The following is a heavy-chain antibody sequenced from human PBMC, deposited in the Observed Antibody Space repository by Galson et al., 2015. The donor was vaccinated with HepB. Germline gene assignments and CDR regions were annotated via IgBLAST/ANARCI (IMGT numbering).Heavy chain of an antibody. J-gene: IGHJ4*02. CDR2: IYPADSDT. CDR1: GYIFTSFW. D-gene: IGHD3-22*01. CDR3: ATAAHDSSGYYPL. Sequence: QSGAEVKKPGESLKISCKGSGYIFTSFWIGWVRQMPGKGLEWMGIIYPADSDTTYSPSFQGQVSFSVDKSTITAHLQWGSLQASDTAMYFCATAAHDSSGYYPLWGQGTLVTVSS. V-gene: IGHV5-51*03.